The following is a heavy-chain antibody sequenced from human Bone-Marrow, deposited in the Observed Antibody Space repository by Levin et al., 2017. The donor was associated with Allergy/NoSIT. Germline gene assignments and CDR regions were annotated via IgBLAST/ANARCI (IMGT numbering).Heavy chain of an antibody. J-gene: IGHJ4*02. CDR2: ISSLGSTI. D-gene: IGHD2-2*01. V-gene: IGHV3-11*01. CDR1: GFTFSDYY. CDR3: ARDPYCASTSCNIFDY. Sequence: GESLKISCAASGFTFSDYYMTWIRQAPGKGLQWLSDISSLGSTIYYADSVKGRFTISRDNAKNALYLHMNSLRAEDTAVYYCARDPYCASTSCNIFDYWGQGTLVTVSS.